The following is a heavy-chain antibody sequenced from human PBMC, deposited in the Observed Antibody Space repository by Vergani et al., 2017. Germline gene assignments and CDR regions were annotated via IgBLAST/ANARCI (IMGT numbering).Heavy chain of an antibody. J-gene: IGHJ4*02. Sequence: EVQLLESGGGLVQPGGSLRLSCAASGFTFSSYAISWVRQAPGKGLEWVSSISSSSSYIYYADSVKGRFTISRDNAKNSLYLQMNSLRAEDTAVYYCAKDRSRYSYGYVFDYWGQGTLVTVSS. D-gene: IGHD5-18*01. V-gene: IGHV3-21*01. CDR1: GFTFSSYA. CDR3: AKDRSRYSYGYVFDY. CDR2: ISSSSSYI.